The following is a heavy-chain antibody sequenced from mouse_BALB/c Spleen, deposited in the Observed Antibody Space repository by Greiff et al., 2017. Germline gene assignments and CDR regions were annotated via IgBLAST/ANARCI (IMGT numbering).Heavy chain of an antibody. J-gene: IGHJ1*01. D-gene: IGHD1-1*01. Sequence: QVQLKESGPGILKPSQTLSLTCSFSGFSLSTSGMGVGWIRQPSGKGLEWLAHIWWDDDKYYNPSLKSQLTISKDTSRNQVFLKITSVDTADTATYYCARRMEYYYGSSNAGYFDVWGAGTTVTVSS. CDR1: GFSLSTSGMG. CDR3: ARRMEYYYGSSNAGYFDV. CDR2: IWWDDDK. V-gene: IGHV8-8*01.